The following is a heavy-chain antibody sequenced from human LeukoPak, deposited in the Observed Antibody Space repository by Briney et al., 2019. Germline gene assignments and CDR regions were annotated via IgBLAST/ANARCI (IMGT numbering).Heavy chain of an antibody. CDR2: IYYSGST. D-gene: IGHD3-16*01. CDR3: ARYLRQPGTFYLDH. Sequence: KPSETLSLTCTVSGASISSDYWTWIRQPPGMGLERMGYIYYSGSTNYNPSLKSRVTMSVDTSRNQFSLELPSVTAADSAVYYCARYLRQPGTFYLDHWGQGTLVTVSS. V-gene: IGHV4-59*01. CDR1: GASISSDY. J-gene: IGHJ4*02.